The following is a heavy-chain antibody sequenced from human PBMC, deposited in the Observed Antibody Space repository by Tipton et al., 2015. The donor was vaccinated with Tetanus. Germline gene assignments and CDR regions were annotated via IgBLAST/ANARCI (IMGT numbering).Heavy chain of an antibody. J-gene: IGHJ4*02. Sequence: QLVQSGGGLVQPGRSLRLSCAASGVNLDYYGMHWVRQVPGKGLEWVSGIIWNSGHIGYGDSVKGRFTTSRDNAKNSLYLQMNNLRVEDTALYYCAKDISSGWSGGVHWGQGTLVTVSS. D-gene: IGHD6-19*01. CDR3: AKDISSGWSGGVH. CDR2: IIWNSGHI. V-gene: IGHV3-9*01. CDR1: GVNLDYYG.